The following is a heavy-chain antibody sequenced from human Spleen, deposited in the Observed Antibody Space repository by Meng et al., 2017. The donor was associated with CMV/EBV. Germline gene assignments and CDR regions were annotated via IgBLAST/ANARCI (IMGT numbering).Heavy chain of an antibody. Sequence: GESLKISCAASGFTFSDYYMNWVRQAPGKGLEWVANIKQDGSEKNYVDSVKGRFTISRDNAKNSLYLQMNSLRAEDTAVYYCARASSSGLRGFDYWGQGTLVTVSS. CDR1: GFTFSDYY. V-gene: IGHV3-7*01. CDR3: ARASSSGLRGFDY. D-gene: IGHD6-19*01. J-gene: IGHJ4*02. CDR2: IKQDGSEK.